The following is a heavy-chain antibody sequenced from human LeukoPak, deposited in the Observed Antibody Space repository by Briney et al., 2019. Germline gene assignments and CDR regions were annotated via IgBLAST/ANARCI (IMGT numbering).Heavy chain of an antibody. J-gene: IGHJ6*02. Sequence: ASVKVSCKASGYTFTSYGISWVRQAHGQGLEWMGWISAYNGNTNYAQKLQGRVTMTTDTSTSTAYMELRSLRSDDTAVYYCARDRYDDSPFYYYYYGMDVWGQGTTVTVSS. CDR1: GYTFTSYG. V-gene: IGHV1-18*01. CDR2: ISAYNGNT. CDR3: ARDRYDDSPFYYYYYGMDV. D-gene: IGHD3-22*01.